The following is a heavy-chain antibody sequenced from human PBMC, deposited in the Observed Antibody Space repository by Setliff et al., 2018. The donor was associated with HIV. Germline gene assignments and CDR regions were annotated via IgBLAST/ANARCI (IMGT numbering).Heavy chain of an antibody. CDR3: ARPYTVWVYGMDV. V-gene: IGHV3-74*01. J-gene: IGHJ6*02. D-gene: IGHD2-8*01. CDR2: INADGSIT. Sequence: GESLKISCAASGFTFGNHWMYWVRQAPGKGLVWVSRINADGSITDYADSVKGRFTISRDNAKNTLYMQMNSLRAEDTAVYYCARPYTVWVYGMDVWGQGTTVTVSS. CDR1: GFTFGNHW.